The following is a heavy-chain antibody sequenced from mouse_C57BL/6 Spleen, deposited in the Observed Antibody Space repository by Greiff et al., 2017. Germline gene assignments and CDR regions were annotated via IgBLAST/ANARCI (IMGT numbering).Heavy chain of an antibody. CDR3: ERDDSSGYGY. V-gene: IGHV7-3*01. J-gene: IGHJ2*01. CDR1: GFTFTDYY. CDR2: IRNNANGYTT. Sequence: EVKLMESGGGLVQPGGSLSLSCAASGFTFTDYYMSWVRQPPGKALEWVGFIRNNANGYTTEYSASVKGRFTIYRANSQSILYLQMKALRAKDRASCYSERDDSSGYGYWGQGTTLTVSS. D-gene: IGHD3-2*02.